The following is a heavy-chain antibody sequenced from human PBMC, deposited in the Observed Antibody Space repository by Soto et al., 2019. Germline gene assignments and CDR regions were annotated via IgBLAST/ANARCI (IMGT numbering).Heavy chain of an antibody. J-gene: IGHJ4*02. V-gene: IGHV3-23*01. CDR1: GFTFSIYA. CDR3: AMDSGYDDYFDY. CDR2: ISGSGGST. D-gene: IGHD5-12*01. Sequence: EVQLLESGGCLVQPGGSLRLSCAASGFTFSIYAMRWVRQAPGRGREWVSAISGSGGSTYYSDSVKGRFTTSRDNSKNTLSLPITSLRSEDTAVYYCAMDSGYDDYFDYWGQRNLGTV.